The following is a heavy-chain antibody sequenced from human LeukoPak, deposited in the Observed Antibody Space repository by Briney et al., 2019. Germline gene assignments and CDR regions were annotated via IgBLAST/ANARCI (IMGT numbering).Heavy chain of an antibody. CDR2: IYPGDSDT. D-gene: IGHD3-10*01. J-gene: IGHJ5*02. Sequence: GESLKISCKGSGYRFTSYWIGWVRQMPGKGLEWMGIIYPGDSDTSYSPSFQGQVTISADKSISTAYLQWSSLKASDTAMYYCARGRDYYGSGSYYFNWFDPWGQGTLVTVSS. V-gene: IGHV5-51*01. CDR3: ARGRDYYGSGSYYFNWFDP. CDR1: GYRFTSYW.